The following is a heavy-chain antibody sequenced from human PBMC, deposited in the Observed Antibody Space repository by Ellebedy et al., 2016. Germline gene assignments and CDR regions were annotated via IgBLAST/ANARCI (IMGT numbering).Heavy chain of an antibody. CDR1: GYTFTSYG. D-gene: IGHD3-16*02. J-gene: IGHJ4*02. CDR2: ISAYNGNT. Sequence: ASVKVSCKASGYTFTSYGISWVRQAPGQGLEWMGWISAYNGNTNCAQKLQGRVTMTTDTSTSTAYMELRSLRSDDTAVYYCARDSRVTFGGLIVYFDFWGQGTLVTVSS. V-gene: IGHV1-18*01. CDR3: ARDSRVTFGGLIVYFDF.